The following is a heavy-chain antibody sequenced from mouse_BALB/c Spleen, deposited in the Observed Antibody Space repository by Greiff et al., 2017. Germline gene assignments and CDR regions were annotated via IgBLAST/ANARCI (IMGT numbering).Heavy chain of an antibody. CDR3: ARSWDRDFAY. Sequence: QVQLKESGAELVRPGSSVKISCKASGYAFSSYWMNWVKQRPGQGLEWIGQIYPGDGDTNYNGKFKGKATLTADKSSSTAYMQLSSLTSEDSAVYFCARSWDRDFAYWGQGTLVTVSA. J-gene: IGHJ3*01. CDR1: GYAFSSYW. CDR2: IYPGDGDT. D-gene: IGHD3-3*01. V-gene: IGHV1-80*01.